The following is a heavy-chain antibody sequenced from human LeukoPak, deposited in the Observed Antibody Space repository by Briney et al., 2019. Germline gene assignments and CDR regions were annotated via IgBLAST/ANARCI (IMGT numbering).Heavy chain of an antibody. Sequence: LSGGSLRLSCAASGFTFDDYGMTWVRQAPGKGLEWVSGINYNGGIISYEDSVKGRFNISRDNAKNTLYLQMNSLRAEDTAVYYCAKGGFYCTNGVCYSPHAEYFQHWGQGTLVTVSS. D-gene: IGHD2-8*01. CDR1: GFTFDDYG. CDR3: AKGGFYCTNGVCYSPHAEYFQH. V-gene: IGHV3-20*04. J-gene: IGHJ1*01. CDR2: INYNGGII.